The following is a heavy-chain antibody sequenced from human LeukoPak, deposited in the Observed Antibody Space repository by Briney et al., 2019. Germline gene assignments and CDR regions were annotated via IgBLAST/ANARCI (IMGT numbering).Heavy chain of an antibody. Sequence: GGSLRLSCAASGFTFSSYEMNWVRQAPGKGLEWVSYISSSGSTIYYADSVKGRFTISRDNAKNSLYLQMNSLRAEDTAVYYCAGGVSYYYGMDVWGQGTTVTVSS. CDR1: GFTFSSYE. CDR3: AGGVSYYYGMDV. CDR2: ISSSGSTI. V-gene: IGHV3-48*03. D-gene: IGHD3-22*01. J-gene: IGHJ6*02.